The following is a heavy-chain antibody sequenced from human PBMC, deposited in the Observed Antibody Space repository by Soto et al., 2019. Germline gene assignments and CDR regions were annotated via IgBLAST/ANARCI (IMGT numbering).Heavy chain of an antibody. V-gene: IGHV4-59*01. Sequence: QVQLQESGPGLVKPSETLSLTCTVSGGSISSYYWSWIRQLPGKGLEWIGYIYYSGSTNYNPSLKSRVSISVDTSKNQFSLKLSSVTAADTAVYYCARRYGKNAFDIWGQGTMVTVSS. D-gene: IGHD5-18*01. CDR1: GGSISSYY. CDR2: IYYSGST. CDR3: ARRYGKNAFDI. J-gene: IGHJ3*02.